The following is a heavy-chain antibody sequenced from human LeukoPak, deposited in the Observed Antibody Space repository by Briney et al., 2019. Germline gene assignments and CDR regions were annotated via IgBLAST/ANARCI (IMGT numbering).Heavy chain of an antibody. D-gene: IGHD6-19*01. Sequence: SQTLSLTCAISGDTVSSNSAAWNWIRQSPSRGLEWLGRTYFRSKWYNDYAESVKGRISINPDTSKNQFSLQLNSVNPEDTAVYYCAREGTQWLERWSAFDIWGQGTMVTVSS. CDR3: AREGTQWLERWSAFDI. CDR2: TYFRSKWYN. J-gene: IGHJ3*02. V-gene: IGHV6-1*01. CDR1: GDTVSSNSAA.